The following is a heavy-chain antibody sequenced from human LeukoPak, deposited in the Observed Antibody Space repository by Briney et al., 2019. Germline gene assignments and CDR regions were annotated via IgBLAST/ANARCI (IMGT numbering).Heavy chain of an antibody. CDR2: IYYSGST. CDR3: ARHVGATRGNWFDP. Sequence: SETLSLTCTVSGGSISSSSYYWGWIRQPPGKGLEWIGYIYYSGSTNYNPSLKGRVTMSVDTSKNQFSLKLSSVTAADTAVYYCARHVGATRGNWFDPWGQGTLVTVSS. V-gene: IGHV4-61*05. J-gene: IGHJ5*02. CDR1: GGSISSSSYY. D-gene: IGHD1-26*01.